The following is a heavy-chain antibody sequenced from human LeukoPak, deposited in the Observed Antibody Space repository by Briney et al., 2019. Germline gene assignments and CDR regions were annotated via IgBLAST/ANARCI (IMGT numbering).Heavy chain of an antibody. CDR3: ARDLKLFQ. CDR2: IYSGGST. Sequence: PGGSLRLSCAASGFTVSSNYMSWVRPAPGMGLEWVLIIYSGGSTYYADPVKGTFTISRDNSKNTLYLQMNSLRAEDTAVYYCARDLKLFQWGEGTLVTVSS. V-gene: IGHV3-53*01. D-gene: IGHD3-10*01. CDR1: GFTVSSNY. J-gene: IGHJ4*02.